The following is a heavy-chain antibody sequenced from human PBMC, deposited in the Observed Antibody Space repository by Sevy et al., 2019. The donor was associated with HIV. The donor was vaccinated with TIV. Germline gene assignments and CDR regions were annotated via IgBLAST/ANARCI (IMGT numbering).Heavy chain of an antibody. CDR1: GFTVGSNY. CDR3: ARVGVYYYDSSGYYTTGNAFDI. Sequence: GGSLRLSCAASGFTVGSNYMSWVRQAPGKGLEWVSIIYSGVSTSYADSVKGRFTITRDNSKNTLYLQRNNLRAKVTSVYYCARVGVYYYDSSGYYTTGNAFDIWGQGTMVTVSS. D-gene: IGHD3-22*01. V-gene: IGHV3-53*01. CDR2: IYSGVST. J-gene: IGHJ3*02.